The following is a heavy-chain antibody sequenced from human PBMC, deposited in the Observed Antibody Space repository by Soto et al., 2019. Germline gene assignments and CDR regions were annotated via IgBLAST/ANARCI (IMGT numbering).Heavy chain of an antibody. V-gene: IGHV1-18*01. D-gene: IGHD1-1*01. CDR1: GYAFTTYG. J-gene: IGHJ4*02. CDR3: GRGRYGDY. Sequence: QVHLVQSGAEVKKPGASVKVSCKGSGYAFTTYGITWVRQAPGQGLEWMGWISAHNGNTNYAQKLQGRVTVTRDTSTSTAYMELRSLRSDDTAGEYCGRGRYGDYWGQGALVTVSS. CDR2: ISAHNGNT.